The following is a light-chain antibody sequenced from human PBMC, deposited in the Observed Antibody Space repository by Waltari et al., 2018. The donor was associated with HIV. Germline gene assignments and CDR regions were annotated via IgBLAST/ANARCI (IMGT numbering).Light chain of an antibody. CDR2: LNSDGSH. CDR1: SGHSSYA. V-gene: IGLV4-69*01. Sequence: QLVLTQSPSASASLGASAKLTCTLSSGHSSYAIAWHQQQPENGPRYLMKLNSDGSHSKGDGIPDRFSGSSSGAERSLTIASRRSEDEADYYCQTWGTGVFGGGTKLTVL. J-gene: IGLJ3*02. CDR3: QTWGTGV.